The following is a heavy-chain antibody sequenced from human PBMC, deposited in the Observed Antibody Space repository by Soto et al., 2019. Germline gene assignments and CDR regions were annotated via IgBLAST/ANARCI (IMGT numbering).Heavy chain of an antibody. D-gene: IGHD5-12*01. Sequence: QVKRVQSGAEVKKPGASVKVSCKASGYTFTSYGISWVRQAPGQALEWMGWISAYNGNTNYAQKLQGRVTMTTDTSTSTAYRGLRSLRSDDTAVYYCARFDGYNLSFDYWGQGTLVTVSS. CDR1: GYTFTSYG. CDR3: ARFDGYNLSFDY. J-gene: IGHJ4*02. V-gene: IGHV1-18*01. CDR2: ISAYNGNT.